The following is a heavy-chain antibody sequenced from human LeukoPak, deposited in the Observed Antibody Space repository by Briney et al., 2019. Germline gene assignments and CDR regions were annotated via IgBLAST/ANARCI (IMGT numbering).Heavy chain of an antibody. Sequence: GGSLRLSCAASGFGFSNYAMSWVRQAPGKGLEWVSAISGSGGNTYYADSVKGRFTISRDNSKNTLYLQMNSLRAEDTAVYYCAKEGSLAVAGYAEYFQHWGQGTLVTVSS. CDR2: ISGSGGNT. V-gene: IGHV3-23*01. D-gene: IGHD6-19*01. CDR1: GFGFSNYA. J-gene: IGHJ1*01. CDR3: AKEGSLAVAGYAEYFQH.